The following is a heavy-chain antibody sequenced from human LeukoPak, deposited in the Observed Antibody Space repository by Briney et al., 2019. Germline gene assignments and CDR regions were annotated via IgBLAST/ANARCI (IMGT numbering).Heavy chain of an antibody. CDR2: ISSSSSYI. V-gene: IGHV3-21*01. D-gene: IGHD2-2*01. Sequence: GGSLRLSCAASGFTFRSYWMTWVRQAPGKGLEWVSSISSSSSYIYYADSVKGRFTISRDNAKNSLYLQMNSLRAEDTAVYYCARGAVVVPAASRADYWGQGTLVTVSS. CDR1: GFTFRSYW. CDR3: ARGAVVVPAASRADY. J-gene: IGHJ4*02.